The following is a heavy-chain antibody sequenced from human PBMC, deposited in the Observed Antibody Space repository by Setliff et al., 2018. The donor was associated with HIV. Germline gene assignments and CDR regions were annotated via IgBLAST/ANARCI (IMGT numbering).Heavy chain of an antibody. CDR1: GGSISSGSYY. V-gene: IGHV4-61*09. D-gene: IGHD2-21*02. CDR2: IHTSGST. CDR3: ARQGNIVVVTSFDY. J-gene: IGHJ4*02. Sequence: SETLSLTCTVSGGSISSGSYYWSWIRQPAGKGLEWIGHIHTSGSTNYNPSLKSRVTISVDTSKNQFSLKLSSVTAADTAVYYCARQGNIVVVTSFDYWGQGTLVTVSS.